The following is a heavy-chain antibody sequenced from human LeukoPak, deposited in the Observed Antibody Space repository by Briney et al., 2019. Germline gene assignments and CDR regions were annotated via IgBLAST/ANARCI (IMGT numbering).Heavy chain of an antibody. D-gene: IGHD5-24*01. V-gene: IGHV4-31*03. CDR2: IYYSGST. J-gene: IGHJ4*02. CDR3: ARLRWLQPIDY. CDR1: GGSISSGGYY. Sequence: PSETLSLTCTVSGGSISSGGYYWSWIRRYPGKGLEWIGYIYYSGSTYYNPSLKSRVTISVDTSKNQFSLKLSSVTAADTAVYYCARLRWLQPIDYWGQGTLVTVSS.